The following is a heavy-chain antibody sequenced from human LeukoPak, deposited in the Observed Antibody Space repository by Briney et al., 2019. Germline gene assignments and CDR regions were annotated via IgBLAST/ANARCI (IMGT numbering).Heavy chain of an antibody. CDR2: ISWNSGSI. Sequence: GGSLRLSCAASGFTFDDYAMHWIRQAPGKGLEWVSGISWNSGSIGYADPVKGRFTISRDNAKNSLYLQMNSLRAEDMALYYCAKEGLLRNFDYWGQGTLVTVSS. D-gene: IGHD3-22*01. J-gene: IGHJ4*02. CDR1: GFTFDDYA. V-gene: IGHV3-9*03. CDR3: AKEGLLRNFDY.